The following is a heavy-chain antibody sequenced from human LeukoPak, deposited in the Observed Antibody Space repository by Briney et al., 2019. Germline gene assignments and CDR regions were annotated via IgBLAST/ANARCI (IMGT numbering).Heavy chain of an antibody. V-gene: IGHV3-66*01. CDR3: AKDRREDLAVAGGIDY. CDR2: IYSGGST. CDR1: GFTVSSNY. Sequence: PGGSLRLSCAASGFTVSSNYMSWVRQAPGKGLEWVSVIYSGGSTYYADSVKGRFTISRDNSKNTLYLQMNSLRGEDTAVYYCAKDRREDLAVAGGIDYWGQGTLVTVSS. D-gene: IGHD6-19*01. J-gene: IGHJ4*02.